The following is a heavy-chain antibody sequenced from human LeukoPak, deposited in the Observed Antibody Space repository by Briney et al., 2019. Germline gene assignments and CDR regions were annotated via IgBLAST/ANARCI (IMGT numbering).Heavy chain of an antibody. CDR1: GGSISSYY. V-gene: IGHV4-34*01. J-gene: IGHJ5*02. CDR2: INHSGST. CDR3: ARGRGYCSGGSCYYNWFDP. Sequence: SETLSLTCTVSGGSISSYYWSWIRQPPGKGLEWIGEINHSGSTNYNPSLKSRVTISVDTSKNQFSLKLSSVTAADTAVYYCARGRGYCSGGSCYYNWFDPWGQGTLVTVSS. D-gene: IGHD2-15*01.